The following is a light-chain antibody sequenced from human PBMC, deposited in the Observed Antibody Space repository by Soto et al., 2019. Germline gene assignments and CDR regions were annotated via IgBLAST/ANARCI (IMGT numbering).Light chain of an antibody. Sequence: EMVMTQSPATLSVSPGERATLSCRASQSVSSNLAWYQQKPGQAPSLLIYGASTRATGIPARFSGSGSGTDFTLTISSLQSEDFAVYYCQQYNNWPRTFGQGTKVEIK. CDR1: QSVSSN. CDR2: GAS. CDR3: QQYNNWPRT. V-gene: IGKV3-15*01. J-gene: IGKJ1*01.